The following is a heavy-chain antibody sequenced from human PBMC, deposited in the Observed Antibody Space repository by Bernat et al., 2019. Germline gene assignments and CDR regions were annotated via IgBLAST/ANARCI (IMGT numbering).Heavy chain of an antibody. CDR1: EFTFSGHF. J-gene: IGHJ6*02. CDR2: TRDTP. Sequence: EMQLVQSGGGLVQPGGSLRLACAGSEFTFSGHFIDWVRQAPGKGLEWIGRTRDTPQYAASVKGRFSMSRDDQKNLLYLQMNSLKSEDTAVYYCLGWYYGMNVWGQGTTVTVS. V-gene: IGHV3-72*01. D-gene: IGHD6-19*01. CDR3: LGWYYGMNV.